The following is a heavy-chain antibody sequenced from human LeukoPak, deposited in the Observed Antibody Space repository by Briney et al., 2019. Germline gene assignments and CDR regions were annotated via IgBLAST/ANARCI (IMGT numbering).Heavy chain of an antibody. CDR2: ISAYNGNT. Sequence: ASVKVSCKASGYTFTSYGISWGRQAPGQGLEWMGWISAYNGNTNYAQKLQGRVNMTTDTSTSTAYMELRSLRSDDTAVYYCARRIYYDSSGSVNNWFDPWGQGTLVTVSS. CDR1: GYTFTSYG. V-gene: IGHV1-18*01. CDR3: ARRIYYDSSGSVNNWFDP. J-gene: IGHJ5*02. D-gene: IGHD3-22*01.